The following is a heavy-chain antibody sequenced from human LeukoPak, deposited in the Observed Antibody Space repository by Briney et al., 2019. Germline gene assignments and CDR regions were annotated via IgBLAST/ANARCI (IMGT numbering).Heavy chain of an antibody. V-gene: IGHV1-2*02. CDR2: INPNSGGT. CDR3: ARGANYYYYYMDV. J-gene: IGHJ6*03. CDR1: GYTFTGYY. Sequence: ASVTVSCKASGYTFTGYYMHWVRQAPGQGLEWMGWINPNSGGTNYAQKFQGRVTMTRDTSISTAYMELSRLRSDDTAVYYCARGANYYYYYMDVWGKGTTVTVSS.